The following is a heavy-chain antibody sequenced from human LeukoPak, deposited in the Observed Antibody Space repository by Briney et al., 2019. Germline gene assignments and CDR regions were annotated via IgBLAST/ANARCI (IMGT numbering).Heavy chain of an antibody. J-gene: IGHJ4*02. D-gene: IGHD3-10*01. CDR3: AREGYYGSGSPPSLYFDY. Sequence: GGSLGLSCAASGFTFRNYVIHWVRQAPGKGLEWVAVTSSDLNAKLYADSVKGRFTISRDNSRSTLYLQMNSLRPEDTAIYYCAREGYYGSGSPPSLYFDYWGQGTLVTVSS. V-gene: IGHV3-30-3*01. CDR2: TSSDLNAK. CDR1: GFTFRNYV.